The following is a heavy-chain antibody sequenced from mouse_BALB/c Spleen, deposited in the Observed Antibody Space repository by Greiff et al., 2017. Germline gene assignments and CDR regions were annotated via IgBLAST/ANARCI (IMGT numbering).Heavy chain of an antibody. CDR3: ARDASFAY. CDR1: GYTFTNYW. CDR2: INPSTGYT. Sequence: VQLQESGAELVRPGTSVKISCKASGYTFTNYWLGWVKQRPGQGLEWIGYINPSTGYTEYNQKFKDKATLTTDKSSSTAYMQLSSLTSEDSAVYYCARDASFAYWGQGTLVTVSA. V-gene: IGHV1-4*01. J-gene: IGHJ3*01. D-gene: IGHD6-1*01.